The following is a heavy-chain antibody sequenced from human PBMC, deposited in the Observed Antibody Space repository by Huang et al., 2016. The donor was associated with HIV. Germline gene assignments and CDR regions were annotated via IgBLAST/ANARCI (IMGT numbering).Heavy chain of an antibody. J-gene: IGHJ4*02. V-gene: IGHV3-23*01. CDR2: IIGTGNTP. CDR1: GFTFNSYA. Sequence: EVQLLESGGGLVQPGGSLRLSCAGSGFTFNSYAMSWFCQAPGKGLEWVSAIIGTGNTPYYAGAVKGRFTISRDNARNTLYLQLNSLRPDDTAIYYCAKVRGSGSFYNDNWGQGTLVTVSS. CDR3: AKVRGSGSFYNDN. D-gene: IGHD3-10*01.